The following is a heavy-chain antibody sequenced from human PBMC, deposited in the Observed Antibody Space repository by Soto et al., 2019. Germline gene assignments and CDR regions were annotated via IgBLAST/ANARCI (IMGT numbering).Heavy chain of an antibody. D-gene: IGHD6-13*01. J-gene: IGHJ6*02. CDR2: IYYSGST. V-gene: IGHV4-31*03. CDR1: GGSISSGGYY. Sequence: SETLSLTCPVSGGSISSGGYYWSWIRQHPGKGLEWIGYIYYSGSTYYNPSLKSRVTISVDTSKNQFSLKLSSVTAADTAVYYCARGYSSSWEYYYYYGMDVWGQGTTVTVSS. CDR3: ARGYSSSWEYYYYYGMDV.